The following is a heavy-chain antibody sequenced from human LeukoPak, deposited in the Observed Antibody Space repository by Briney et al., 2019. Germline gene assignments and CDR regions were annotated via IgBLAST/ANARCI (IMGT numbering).Heavy chain of an antibody. CDR2: IIPIFGTA. J-gene: IGHJ4*02. D-gene: IGHD3-3*01. CDR1: GGTFSSYA. Sequence: SVKVSCKASGGTFSSYAISWVRQAPGQGLEWMGGIIPIFGTANYAQKFQGRVTITSDESTSTAYMELSSLRSEDTAVYYCARLQYYDFWSGYVYWGQGTLVTVSS. CDR3: ARLQYYDFWSGYVY. V-gene: IGHV1-69*13.